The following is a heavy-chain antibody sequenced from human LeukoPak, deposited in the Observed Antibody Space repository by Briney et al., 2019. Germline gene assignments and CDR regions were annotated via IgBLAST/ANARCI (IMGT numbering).Heavy chain of an antibody. CDR2: IWYDGSNK. CDR3: AKDPGIAVAGTREYFQH. V-gene: IGHV3-33*06. CDR1: GFTFSSYA. J-gene: IGHJ1*01. Sequence: GGSLRLSCAASGFTFSSYAMSWVRQAPGKGLEWVAVIWYDGSNKYYADSVKGRFTISRDNSKNTLYLQMNSLRAEDTAVYYCAKDPGIAVAGTREYFQHWGQGALVTVSS. D-gene: IGHD6-19*01.